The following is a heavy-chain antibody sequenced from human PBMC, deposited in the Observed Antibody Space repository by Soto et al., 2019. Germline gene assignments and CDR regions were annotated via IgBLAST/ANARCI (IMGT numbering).Heavy chain of an antibody. CDR1: GDSISDSTYY. J-gene: IGHJ4*02. CDR2: IYYDGTT. Sequence: PSETLSLTCTVSGDSISDSTYYWGWVRQSPGQGLEWFGSIYYDGTTFYNPSLKSRLTISVDTSKNQFSLKLSSVSAADTALYYCARHEISGPFDVWGQGTLVTVSS. D-gene: IGHD5-12*01. CDR3: ARHEISGPFDV. V-gene: IGHV4-39*01.